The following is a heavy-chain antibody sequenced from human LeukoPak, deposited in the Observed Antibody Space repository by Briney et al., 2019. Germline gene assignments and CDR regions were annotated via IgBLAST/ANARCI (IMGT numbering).Heavy chain of an antibody. D-gene: IGHD1-1*01. CDR3: AKAPPYTKYFDY. CDR1: GFIFSNYA. CDR2: ISNSGDAT. J-gene: IGHJ4*02. Sequence: GGSLRLSCAGSGFIFSNYAMSWVSQAPGQGLEWVSTISNSGDATFYADAVKGRFTISRDNSKNTLYLQMYSLRAEGTAIYYCAKAPPYTKYFDYWGQGTLLTVSS. V-gene: IGHV3-23*01.